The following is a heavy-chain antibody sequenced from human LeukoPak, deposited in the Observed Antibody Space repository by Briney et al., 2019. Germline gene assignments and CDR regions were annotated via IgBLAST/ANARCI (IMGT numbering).Heavy chain of an antibody. Sequence: SETLSLTCTVSGGSISSSSHYWGWIRQPPGKGLEWIGSIYYSGSTYYNPSLKSRVTISVDTSKNQFSLKLSSVTAADTAVYYCARSVVVPAATLNWFDPWGQGTLVTVSS. CDR3: ARSVVVPAATLNWFDP. CDR2: IYYSGST. J-gene: IGHJ5*02. V-gene: IGHV4-39*01. CDR1: GGSISSSSHY. D-gene: IGHD2-2*01.